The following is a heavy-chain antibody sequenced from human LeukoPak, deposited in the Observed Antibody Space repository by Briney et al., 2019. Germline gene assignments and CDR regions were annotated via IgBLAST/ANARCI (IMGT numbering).Heavy chain of an antibody. Sequence: GESLRLSCAASGFTFSRYWIHWVRQTPGKGLEWVSRINPDGSTTTYADSVKGRFTISRDNAKNTVYLQMNSLRAEDTAVYYCARVLSGSWDWFDPWGQGTLVTVSS. D-gene: IGHD3-22*01. J-gene: IGHJ5*02. V-gene: IGHV3-74*01. CDR3: ARVLSGSWDWFDP. CDR1: GFTFSRYW. CDR2: INPDGSTT.